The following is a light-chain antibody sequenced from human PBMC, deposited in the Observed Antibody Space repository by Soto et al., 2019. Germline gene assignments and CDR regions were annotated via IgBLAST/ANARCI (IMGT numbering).Light chain of an antibody. J-gene: IGLJ1*01. CDR3: QSYDSTLSARYV. Sequence: QSVLTQPPSASGSPGQSVTISCTGTSSDVGKYDYVSWFQHHPGKAPKLIIYEVSKRPSGVPDRFSGSKSGSTASLTVSGLQTEDEADYYCQSYDSTLSARYVFVTGTKVTVL. CDR2: EVS. V-gene: IGLV2-8*01. CDR1: SSDVGKYDY.